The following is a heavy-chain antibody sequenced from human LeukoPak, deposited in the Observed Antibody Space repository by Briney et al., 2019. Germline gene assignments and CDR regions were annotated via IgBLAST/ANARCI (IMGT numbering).Heavy chain of an antibody. V-gene: IGHV1-69*04. CDR2: IIPILGIA. D-gene: IGHD6-13*01. Sequence: ASVKVSCKASGGTFSSYAISWVRQAPGQGLEWMGRIIPILGIANYAQKFQGRVTITADKSTSTAYMELSSLRSEDTAVYYCASDGAAAGTFDYWGQGTLVTVSS. CDR3: ASDGAAAGTFDY. CDR1: GGTFSSYA. J-gene: IGHJ4*02.